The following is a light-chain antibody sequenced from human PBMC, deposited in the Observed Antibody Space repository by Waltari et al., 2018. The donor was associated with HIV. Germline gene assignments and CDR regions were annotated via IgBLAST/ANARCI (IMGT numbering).Light chain of an antibody. V-gene: IGLV2-8*01. J-gene: IGLJ2*01. CDR1: NSDIGGYNY. CDR2: EVT. CDR3: SSYANKNGFYVV. Sequence: SCTGTNSDIGGYNYVSWYQQHPGKAPKLVISEVTKRPSGVPDRFSGSKSGTTASLTVSGLQTEDEADYYCSSYANKNGFYVVFGGGTKLTVL.